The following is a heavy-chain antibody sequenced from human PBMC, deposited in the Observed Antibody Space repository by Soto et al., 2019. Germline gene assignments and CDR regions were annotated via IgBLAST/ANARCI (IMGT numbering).Heavy chain of an antibody. Sequence: EVQLLESGGGLVQPGGSLRLSCAASGFTFSSYAMSWVRQAPGKGLEWVSAISGSGGSTYYADSVKGRFTISRDNXKNTLYLQMNSLRAEDTAVYYCAKDPLGSGISSTRWGQGTLVTVSS. CDR2: ISGSGGST. D-gene: IGHD3-10*01. CDR3: AKDPLGSGISSTR. V-gene: IGHV3-23*01. CDR1: GFTFSSYA. J-gene: IGHJ4*02.